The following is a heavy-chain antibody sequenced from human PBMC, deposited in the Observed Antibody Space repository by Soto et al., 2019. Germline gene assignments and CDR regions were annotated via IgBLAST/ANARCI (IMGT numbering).Heavy chain of an antibody. CDR2: ISGGGGST. Sequence: GGSLRLSCAASGFTFTTYAMTWVRQAPGKGLEWVSEISGGGGSTYYADSVKGRFTISRDNSENALYLQMNSLRVEDTAVYYCARRRGGSSGPFDYWGQGTLVTVSS. D-gene: IGHD6-25*01. CDR1: GFTFTTYA. V-gene: IGHV3-23*01. CDR3: ARRRGGSSGPFDY. J-gene: IGHJ4*02.